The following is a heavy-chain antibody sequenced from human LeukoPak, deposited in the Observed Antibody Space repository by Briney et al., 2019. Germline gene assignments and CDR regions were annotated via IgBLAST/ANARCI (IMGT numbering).Heavy chain of an antibody. CDR1: GGTFSSYD. D-gene: IGHD5-18*01. J-gene: IGHJ4*02. CDR2: IIPIFGTA. CDR3: TTDLLYSYGPFDY. V-gene: IGHV1-69*13. Sequence: SVKVSCKASGGTFSSYDISWVRQAPGQGLEWMGGIIPIFGTANYAQKFQGRVTITADESTSTADMELSSLKTEDTAVYYCTTDLLYSYGPFDYWGQGTMVTVSS.